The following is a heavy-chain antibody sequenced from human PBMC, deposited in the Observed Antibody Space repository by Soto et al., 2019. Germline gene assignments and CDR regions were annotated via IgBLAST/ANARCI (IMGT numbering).Heavy chain of an antibody. Sequence: GESLKFSCKGSGYSFTSYWISWVRQMPGKGLDWMGRIDPSDSYTNNSPSFQGHVTISADKSISTAYLQWSSLKASDTAMYYCARQSTNYYYYGMDVWGQGTTVTVSS. CDR3: ARQSTNYYYYGMDV. CDR1: GYSFTSYW. J-gene: IGHJ6*02. CDR2: IDPSDSYT. V-gene: IGHV5-10-1*01.